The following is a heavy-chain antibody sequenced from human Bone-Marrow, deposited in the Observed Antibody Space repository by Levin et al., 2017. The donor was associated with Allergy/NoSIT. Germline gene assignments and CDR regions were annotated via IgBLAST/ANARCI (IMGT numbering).Heavy chain of an antibody. CDR2: IKNDGSET. V-gene: IGHV3-7*01. J-gene: IGHJ4*02. CDR1: GFTFDNYW. CDR3: AAAVRRIPFDY. Sequence: GGSLRLSCAVFGFTFDNYWMRWVRQTPGKGLESVANIKNDGSETYYVDSVKGRFTISRDNAKNSLHLQMNSLRAEDTAVYYCAAAVRRIPFDYWGQGTLVTVSS. D-gene: IGHD2-21*01.